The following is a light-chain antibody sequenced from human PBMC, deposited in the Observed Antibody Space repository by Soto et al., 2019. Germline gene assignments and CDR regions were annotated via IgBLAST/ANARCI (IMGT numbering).Light chain of an antibody. Sequence: QSVLTQAPSASGSPGQSVTISCTGTSSDVGGYNYVSWYQQHPGKAPKLMIYEVSKRPSGVPDRFSGSKSGNTASLTVSGLQAEDEADYYCSSYAGSNNLVVFGGGTKVTVL. CDR3: SSYAGSNNLVV. V-gene: IGLV2-8*01. CDR2: EVS. CDR1: SSDVGGYNY. J-gene: IGLJ2*01.